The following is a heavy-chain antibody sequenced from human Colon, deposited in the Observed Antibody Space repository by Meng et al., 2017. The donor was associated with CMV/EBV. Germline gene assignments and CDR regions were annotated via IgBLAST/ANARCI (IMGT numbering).Heavy chain of an antibody. V-gene: IGHV3-23*01. CDR2: SSVSGSTA. CDR3: AKGLHFYHSGTNFYGDASDV. CDR1: GFTFSDYA. Sequence: GGSLRLSCAASGFTFSDYAMSWVRQAPGKGLEWVSTSSVSGSTAYYADSVRGRVTIYRDNSKNTLFLQVNSLRAEDTAVYYCAKGLHFYHSGTNFYGDASDVWGQGTMVTVSS. D-gene: IGHD2/OR15-2a*01. J-gene: IGHJ3*01.